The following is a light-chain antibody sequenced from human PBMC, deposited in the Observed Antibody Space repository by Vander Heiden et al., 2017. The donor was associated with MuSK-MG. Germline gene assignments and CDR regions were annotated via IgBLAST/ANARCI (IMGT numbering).Light chain of an antibody. CDR1: RSHVGAYNY. V-gene: IGLV2-14*01. Sequence: QSALTQPASVPGSPGQSIAISCTGTRSHVGAYNYVSWYQQHPGKAPKLIISEVSNRPSGVSNRFSGSKSGNTASLTISGLQAEDEADYYCSSYTGSTTLAVFGGGTKLTVL. CDR2: EVS. CDR3: SSYTGSTTLAV. J-gene: IGLJ2*01.